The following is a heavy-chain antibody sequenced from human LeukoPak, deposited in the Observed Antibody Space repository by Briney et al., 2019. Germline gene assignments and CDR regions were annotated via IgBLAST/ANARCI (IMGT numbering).Heavy chain of an antibody. CDR2: ISDSGGDT. CDR1: GFTFSSYG. CDR3: TKRGAYGSGRSYFFEF. D-gene: IGHD2-15*01. Sequence: GRSLRLSCAASGFTFSSYGMHWVRQAPGKGLEWVSSISDSGGDTFYANSVKGRFAISRDNFKNTLYLQMNSLRAEDTAVYFCTKRGAYGSGRSYFFEFWGQGTLVTVSS. V-gene: IGHV3-23*01. J-gene: IGHJ4*02.